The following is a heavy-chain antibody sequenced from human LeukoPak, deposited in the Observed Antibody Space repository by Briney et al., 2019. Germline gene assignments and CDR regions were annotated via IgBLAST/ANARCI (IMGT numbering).Heavy chain of an antibody. CDR1: GFTFSSYW. V-gene: IGHV3-7*01. J-gene: IGHJ4*02. CDR2: IKQDGSDK. CDR3: TRDSYTNTWHEEGRDY. D-gene: IGHD6-13*01. Sequence: GSLRLSCAASGFTFSSYWMTWVRQAPGKGLEWVANIKQDGSDKHYVDSVKGRFTISRDNAKNSLYLQMNSLRAEDTAVYYCTRDSYTNTWHEEGRDYWGQGTLVTVSS.